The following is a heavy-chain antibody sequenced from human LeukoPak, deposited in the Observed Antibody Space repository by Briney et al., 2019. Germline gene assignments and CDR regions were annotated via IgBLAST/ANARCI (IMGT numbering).Heavy chain of an antibody. V-gene: IGHV3-23*01. D-gene: IGHD3-22*01. Sequence: GGSLRLSCAVSGITFRDYAMTWVRQAPGKGLEWVSVISGSGGTTYYADSVEGRFVMSRDNSKNTLYLQMNSLRPDDSAVYYCAKREYDSSAYPMYPIDYWGQGTLVTVSA. J-gene: IGHJ4*02. CDR3: AKREYDSSAYPMYPIDY. CDR1: GITFRDYA. CDR2: ISGSGGTT.